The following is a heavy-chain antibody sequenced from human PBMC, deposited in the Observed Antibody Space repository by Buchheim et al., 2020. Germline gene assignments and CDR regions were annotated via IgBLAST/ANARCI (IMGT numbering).Heavy chain of an antibody. Sequence: QVQLQQWGAGLLKPSETLSLTCAVYGGSFSGYYWSWIRQPPGKGLEWIGEINHSGSTNYNPSLKSRVTISVDTSKNQFSLKLSSVTAADTAVYYCARGRTYYYDSSGYKYFQHWGQGTL. CDR1: GGSFSGYY. J-gene: IGHJ1*01. CDR2: INHSGST. CDR3: ARGRTYYYDSSGYKYFQH. D-gene: IGHD3-22*01. V-gene: IGHV4-34*01.